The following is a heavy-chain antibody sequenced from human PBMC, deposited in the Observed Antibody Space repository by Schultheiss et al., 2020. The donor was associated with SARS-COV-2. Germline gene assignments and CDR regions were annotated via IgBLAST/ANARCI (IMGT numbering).Heavy chain of an antibody. CDR1: GFTFSDYY. CDR2: ISYDGSNK. CDR3: ARDFGGMTTVTTPYYFDY. Sequence: GGSLRLSCAASGFTFSDYYMSWIRQAPGKGLEWVAVISYDGSNKYYADSVKGRFTISRDNSKNTLYLQMNSLRAEDTAVYYCARDFGGMTTVTTPYYFDYWGQGTLVTVSS. V-gene: IGHV3-30-3*01. D-gene: IGHD4-17*01. J-gene: IGHJ4*02.